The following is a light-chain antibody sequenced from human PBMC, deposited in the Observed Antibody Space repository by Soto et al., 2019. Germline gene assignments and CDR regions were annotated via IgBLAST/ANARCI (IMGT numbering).Light chain of an antibody. CDR2: AAS. J-gene: IGKJ3*01. V-gene: IGKV1-8*01. CDR1: QGISSY. CDR3: QQYYSYPPN. Sequence: AIRMTQSPSSFSASTGDRVTITCRASQGISSYLAWYQQKPGKAPKLLIYAASTLQSGVPSRFSGSGSGTDFTLTISCLQSVDFATYYCQQYYSYPPNFGPGTKVDIK.